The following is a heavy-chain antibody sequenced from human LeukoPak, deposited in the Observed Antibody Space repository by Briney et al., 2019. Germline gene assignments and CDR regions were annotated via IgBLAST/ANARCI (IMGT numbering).Heavy chain of an antibody. J-gene: IGHJ4*02. CDR2: INEDGSIT. V-gene: IGHV3-74*01. D-gene: IGHD1-26*01. CDR3: GRDLGGRSGY. CDR1: GFTFRTYW. Sequence: GGSLRLSCAVSGFTFRTYWMHWVSQVPGEGLAWVSRINEDGSITNYADSVKGRFSISRDNAKNTLYLQMNSLRAEDTAVYYCGRDLGGRSGYWGQGTLVTVSS.